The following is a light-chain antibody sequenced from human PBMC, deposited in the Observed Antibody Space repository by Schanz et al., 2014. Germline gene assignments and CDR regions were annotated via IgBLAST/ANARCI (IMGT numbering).Light chain of an antibody. J-gene: IGKJ5*01. CDR1: QSVSSN. CDR2: GAS. V-gene: IGKV3-15*01. Sequence: EIVMTQSPATLSVSPGERATLSCRASQSVSSNLAWYQQKPGQAPRLLIYGASTRATGIPARFSGSGSGTEFTLTISSLQSEDFAVYYCQQYGSSLHTSGQGTRLESK. CDR3: QQYGSSLHT.